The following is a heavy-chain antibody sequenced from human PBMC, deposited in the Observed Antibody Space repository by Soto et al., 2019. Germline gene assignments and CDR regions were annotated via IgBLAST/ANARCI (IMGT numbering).Heavy chain of an antibody. CDR3: AKGIRQVATMVEFDS. V-gene: IGHV3-23*01. D-gene: IGHD3-10*01. CDR2: ISGTGGDS. CDR1: GFTFSSYA. J-gene: IGHJ4*02. Sequence: ESGGGLVQPGGSLRLSCAASGFTFSSYAMGWVRQAPGKGLEWVSGISGTGGDSYFADSVKGRFTISRDNSKNTLYLQMNSLRAEDTAVYYCAKGIRQVATMVEFDSWGQGTLVTVSS.